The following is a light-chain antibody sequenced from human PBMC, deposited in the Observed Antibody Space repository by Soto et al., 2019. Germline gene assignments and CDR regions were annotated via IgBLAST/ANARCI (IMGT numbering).Light chain of an antibody. CDR1: SSNIGAGFD. CDR3: QSYDSSLSAYV. J-gene: IGLJ1*01. CDR2: SNN. V-gene: IGLV1-40*01. Sequence: QSVLTQPPSVSGAPGQRVTISCTGSSSNIGAGFDIHWYQQLPRTAPKLLIYSNNNRPSGVPDRFSVSRSATSASLAITGLQAADVADYYCQSYDSSLSAYVFGTGTKLTVL.